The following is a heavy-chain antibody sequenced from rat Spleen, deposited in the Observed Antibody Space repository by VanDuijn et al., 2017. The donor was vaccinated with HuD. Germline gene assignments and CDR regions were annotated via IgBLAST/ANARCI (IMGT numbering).Heavy chain of an antibody. CDR3: ARTTPRYYVMDA. CDR1: GFTFSSFT. CDR2: ISYDGGVT. V-gene: IGHV5-25*01. Sequence: EVQLVESGGGLVQPGRSMKLSCAASGFTFSSFTMAWVRQAPTKGLEWVASISYDGGVTYYRDSVKGRFIISRDNAESSLYLQMDSLRSEDTSTYFCARTTPRYYVMDAWGQGASVTVSS. J-gene: IGHJ4*01. D-gene: IGHD1-4*01.